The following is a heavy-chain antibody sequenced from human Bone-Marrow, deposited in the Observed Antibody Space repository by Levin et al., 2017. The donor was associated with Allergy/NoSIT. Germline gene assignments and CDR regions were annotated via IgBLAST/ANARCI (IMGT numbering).Heavy chain of an antibody. J-gene: IGHJ5*02. Sequence: GESLKISCKGSGYKFTSYWIGWVRQMPGKGLEWMGIIYPGDSDTRYSPSFQGQVIISADKSISTAYLQWSSLKASDTATYFCALFFWFAEPNHWGQGTLVTVSS. V-gene: IGHV5-51*01. D-gene: IGHD3-10*01. CDR2: IYPGDSDT. CDR1: GYKFTSYW. CDR3: ALFFWFAEPNH.